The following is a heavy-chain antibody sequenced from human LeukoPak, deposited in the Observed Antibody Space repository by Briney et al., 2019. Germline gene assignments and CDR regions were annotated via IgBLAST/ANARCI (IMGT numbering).Heavy chain of an antibody. V-gene: IGHV1-18*01. CDR2: ISAYNGNT. J-gene: IGHJ6*03. CDR1: GYTFTSYG. CDR3: ARSSGTTYYYYYYMDV. Sequence: EASVKVSCKASGYTFTSYGISWVRQAPGQGLEWMGWISAYNGNTNYPQKLQGRVTMTTDTSTSTAYMELRSLRSDDTAVYYCARSSGTTYYYYYYMDVWGKGTTVTVSS. D-gene: IGHD6-19*01.